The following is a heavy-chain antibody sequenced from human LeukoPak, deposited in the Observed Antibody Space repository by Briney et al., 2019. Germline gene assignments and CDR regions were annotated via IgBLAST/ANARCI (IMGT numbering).Heavy chain of an antibody. CDR1: GFTFSSYA. CDR2: ISCDGSNK. V-gene: IGHV3-30*04. J-gene: IGHJ4*02. CDR3: ARDVGLYYDILTGYYGIDY. D-gene: IGHD3-9*01. Sequence: PGGSLRLSCAASGFTFSSYAMHWVRQAPGKGLEWVAVISCDGSNKYYADSVKGRFTISRDNSKNTLYLQMNSLRAEDTAVYYCARDVGLYYDILTGYYGIDYWGQGTLVTVSS.